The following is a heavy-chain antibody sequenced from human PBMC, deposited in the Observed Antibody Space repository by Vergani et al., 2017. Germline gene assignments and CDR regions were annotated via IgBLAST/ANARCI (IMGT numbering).Heavy chain of an antibody. Sequence: QVQLVQSGAEVKKPGASVKVSCKASGGTFSSYAISWVRQAPGQGLEWMGRIIPILGIANYAQKLQGRVTITADKSTSTAYMELSSLRSEDTAVYYCARHSDSSGYLVYYYYYMDVWGKGTTVTVSS. J-gene: IGHJ6*03. CDR2: IIPILGIA. CDR1: GGTFSSYA. V-gene: IGHV1-69*04. CDR3: ARHSDSSGYLVYYYYYMDV. D-gene: IGHD3-22*01.